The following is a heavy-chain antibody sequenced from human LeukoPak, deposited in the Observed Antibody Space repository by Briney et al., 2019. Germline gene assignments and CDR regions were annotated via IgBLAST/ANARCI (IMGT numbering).Heavy chain of an antibody. Sequence: GGSLRLSCAASGFTFSDYWMHWVRQAPGKGLVGVSRINSDGRITNYADSVKGRFTISRDNAKDSVYLQMNSLRAEDSATYYCVREGFYFFDFWGQGTLVTVSS. V-gene: IGHV3-74*01. CDR1: GFTFSDYW. J-gene: IGHJ4*01. CDR3: VREGFYFFDF. CDR2: INSDGRIT.